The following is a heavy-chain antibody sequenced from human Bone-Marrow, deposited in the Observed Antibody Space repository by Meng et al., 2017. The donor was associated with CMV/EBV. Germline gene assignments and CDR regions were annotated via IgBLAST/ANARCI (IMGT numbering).Heavy chain of an antibody. Sequence: GESLKISCAASGFTFSSYAMHWVRQAPGKGLEWVAFIRYDGSNKYYADSVKGRFTISRDNAKNSLYLQMNSLRAEDTAVYYCARVRRWCSSTSCFIDAFDIWGQGTMVTVSS. CDR1: GFTFSSYA. CDR3: ARVRRWCSSTSCFIDAFDI. J-gene: IGHJ3*02. CDR2: IRYDGSNK. V-gene: IGHV3-30*02. D-gene: IGHD2-2*01.